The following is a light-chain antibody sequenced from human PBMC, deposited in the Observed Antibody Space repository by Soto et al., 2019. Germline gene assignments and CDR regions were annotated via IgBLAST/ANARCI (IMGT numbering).Light chain of an antibody. CDR2: GAS. CDR1: QSVSSN. J-gene: IGKJ4*01. CDR3: QQYNNWPPLT. Sequence: EIVMTQSPATLSVSPGERATLSCRASQSVSSNLAWYHQKPGQSPRLLIYGASTRATGIPARFSGSGSGTEFTLNISSLQSEDFAVYYCQQYNNWPPLTFGGGTKVEIK. V-gene: IGKV3-15*01.